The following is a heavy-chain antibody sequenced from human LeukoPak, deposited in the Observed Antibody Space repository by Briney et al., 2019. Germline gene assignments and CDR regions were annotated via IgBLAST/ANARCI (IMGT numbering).Heavy chain of an antibody. J-gene: IGHJ4*02. CDR3: ATHRGYSYGTAEDFDY. V-gene: IGHV3-7*01. CDR1: RFTLSNYW. D-gene: IGHD5-18*01. Sequence: PGGSLRLSCAASRFTLSNYWMSWVRQAPGKGLEWVANIKQDGSETYYVDSVKGRFTISRDNAKNSLYLQMNSLRAEDTALYYCATHRGYSYGTAEDFDYWGQGTLVTVSS. CDR2: IKQDGSET.